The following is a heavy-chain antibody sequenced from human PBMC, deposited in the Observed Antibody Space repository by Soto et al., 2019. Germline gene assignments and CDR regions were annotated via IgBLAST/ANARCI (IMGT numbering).Heavy chain of an antibody. V-gene: IGHV4-34*01. Sequence: SETLSLTCAVYGGSFSGYYWSWIRQPPGKGLEWIGEINHSGSTNYNPSLKSRVTISVDTSKNQFSLKLSSVTAADTAVYYCARGSGSSWYPGYWGQGTLVTVSS. D-gene: IGHD6-13*01. J-gene: IGHJ4*02. CDR2: INHSGST. CDR1: GGSFSGYY. CDR3: ARGSGSSWYPGY.